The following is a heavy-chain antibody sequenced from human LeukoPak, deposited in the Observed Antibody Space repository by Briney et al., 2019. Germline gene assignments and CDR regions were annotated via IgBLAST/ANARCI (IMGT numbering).Heavy chain of an antibody. D-gene: IGHD2-15*01. CDR3: VRGFGYCSASNCYLFGIDV. J-gene: IGHJ6*02. CDR1: VYTSTGYE. Sequence: SVRVSCKASVYTSTGYEMHWGRQAPGQGLEWMGGIIPFFATTNYAQKFQGRVTVTADESTSTSYMELTSLRSDDTAVYYCVRGFGYCSASNCYLFGIDVWGQGTTVTVSS. V-gene: IGHV1-69*13. CDR2: IIPFFATT.